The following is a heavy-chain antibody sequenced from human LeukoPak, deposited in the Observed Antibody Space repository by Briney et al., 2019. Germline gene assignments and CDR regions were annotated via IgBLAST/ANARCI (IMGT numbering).Heavy chain of an antibody. CDR2: VSGDGAGM. J-gene: IGHJ5*01. Sequence: AGGSLRLSCAASGFAFPNYAVNWVRQAPGEGLEWVSGVSGDGAGMYYADSVKGRFTVSRDNSENTLSLQMDILRAEDTAVYYFVKNGVRSLFTVYNWFDSWGQGTLVTVSS. D-gene: IGHD2-8*01. CDR1: GFAFPNYA. V-gene: IGHV3-23*01. CDR3: VKNGVRSLFTVYNWFDS.